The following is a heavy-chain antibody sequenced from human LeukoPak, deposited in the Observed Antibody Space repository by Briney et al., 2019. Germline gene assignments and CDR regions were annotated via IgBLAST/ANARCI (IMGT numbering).Heavy chain of an antibody. V-gene: IGHV4-4*07. CDR1: GGSMSSYY. CDR3: ASGIQWTGNNY. J-gene: IGHJ4*02. Sequence: SETLSLTCTVSGGSMSSYYWSWIRQPAGKGLEWIGRMYLSGETDYNPSLKSRVTMSLDTSRNHFSLKLTSATAADTAVYYCASGIQWTGNNYWGQGTLVTVSS. D-gene: IGHD3/OR15-3a*01. CDR2: MYLSGET.